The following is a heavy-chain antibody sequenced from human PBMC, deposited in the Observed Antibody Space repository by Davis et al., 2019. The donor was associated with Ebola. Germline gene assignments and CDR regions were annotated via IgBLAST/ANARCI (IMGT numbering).Heavy chain of an antibody. CDR2: MNRDGGT. V-gene: IGHV4-34*01. CDR3: ARGRTGSDHPRLDS. J-gene: IGHJ4*02. Sequence: GSLRLSCAVYGASFSGYYWSWIRQPPGKGLEWISEMNRDGGTNYNPSLESRVTISSDMSKKQFSLKLNSVTAADTAVYFCARGRTGSDHPRLDSWGQGTLVTVSS. CDR1: GASFSGYY. D-gene: IGHD7-27*01.